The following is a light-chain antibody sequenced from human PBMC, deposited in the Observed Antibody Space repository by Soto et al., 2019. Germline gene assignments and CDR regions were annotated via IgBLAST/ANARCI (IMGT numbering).Light chain of an antibody. CDR2: GAF. J-gene: IGKJ4*02. CDR3: EQYKNCTALT. Sequence: EIVMTQSPATLSVSPGETATLSCRASQSVSYNLAWYQQEPGQGRRLLIYGAFTRATGIPASFSGSGSGSAFKLTISSLQSTDFAFYDCEQYKNCTALTFRGRTVVEF. CDR1: QSVSYN. V-gene: IGKV3-15*01.